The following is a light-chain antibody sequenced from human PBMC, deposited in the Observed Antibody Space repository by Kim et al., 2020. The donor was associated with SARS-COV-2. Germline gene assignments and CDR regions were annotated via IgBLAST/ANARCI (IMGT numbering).Light chain of an antibody. Sequence: GHSITISCTETTSDVGAYDYVSWYQQFPGNAPKLIIYDVTHRPSGVSDRFSGSKSGNTASLTISGLQADDEADYYCSSFTTTTARVFGGGTRVTVL. J-gene: IGLJ3*02. CDR3: SSFTTTTARV. V-gene: IGLV2-14*03. CDR2: DVT. CDR1: TSDVGAYDY.